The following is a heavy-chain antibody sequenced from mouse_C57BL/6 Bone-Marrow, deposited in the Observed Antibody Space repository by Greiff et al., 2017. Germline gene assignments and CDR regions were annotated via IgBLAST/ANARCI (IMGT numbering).Heavy chain of an antibody. V-gene: IGHV1-19*01. J-gene: IGHJ2*01. CDR1: GYTFTDYY. Sequence: DVKLQESGPVLVKPGASVKMSCKASGYTFTDYYMNWVKQSHGKSLEWIGVINPYNGGTSYNQKFKGKATLTVDKSSSTAYMELNSLTSEDSAVYYCARSITTVVFDYWGQGTTLTVSS. CDR3: ARSITTVVFDY. CDR2: INPYNGGT. D-gene: IGHD1-1*01.